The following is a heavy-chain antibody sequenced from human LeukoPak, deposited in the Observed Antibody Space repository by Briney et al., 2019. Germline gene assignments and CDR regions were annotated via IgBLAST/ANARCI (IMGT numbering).Heavy chain of an antibody. CDR3: AKVPLSAAGGWFDP. V-gene: IGHV3-23*01. CDR2: ISGSGGNT. CDR1: GFTFSSCA. Sequence: PGGSLRLSCAASGFTFSSCAMSWVRQAPGKGLEWVSAISGSGGNTYYADSVKGRFTISRDNSKNTLYLQVNSLRAEDTAVYYCAKVPLSAAGGWFDPWGQGTLVTVSS. D-gene: IGHD6-13*01. J-gene: IGHJ5*02.